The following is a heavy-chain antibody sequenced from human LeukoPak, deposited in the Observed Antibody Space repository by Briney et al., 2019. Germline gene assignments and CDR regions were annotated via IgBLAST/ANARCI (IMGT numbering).Heavy chain of an antibody. CDR3: AKDGIAVAGTSAWY. D-gene: IGHD6-19*01. J-gene: IGHJ4*02. CDR2: ISYDGSNK. CDR1: GFTFSSYG. V-gene: IGHV3-30*18. Sequence: GGSLRLSCAASGFTFSSYGMHWVRQAPGKGLEWVAVISYDGSNKYYADSVKGRFTISRDNSKNTLYLQMNSLRAEDTAVYYCAKDGIAVAGTSAWYWGQGTQVTVPS.